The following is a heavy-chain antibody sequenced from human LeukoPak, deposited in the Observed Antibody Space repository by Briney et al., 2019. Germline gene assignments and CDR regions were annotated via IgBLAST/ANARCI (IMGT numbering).Heavy chain of an antibody. Sequence: SETLSLTCTLSGDSIRNYYWSSIRHPPGKGLEWIGYIYYSGRTNSTSALKSRLTISVDTPKNHFSLGLTSVTAADTAVYYCARHSETCSGGSCFLDYFDYWGQGTLVTVSS. CDR2: IYYSGRT. CDR3: ARHSETCSGGSCFLDYFDY. J-gene: IGHJ4*02. CDR1: GDSIRNYY. D-gene: IGHD2-15*01. V-gene: IGHV4-59*08.